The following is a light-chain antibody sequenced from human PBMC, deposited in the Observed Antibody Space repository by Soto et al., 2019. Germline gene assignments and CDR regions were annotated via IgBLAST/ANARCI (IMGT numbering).Light chain of an antibody. CDR3: QSYEDSLSNYV. Sequence: QSVLTQPPSVSGAPGQRVTISCTGTSTNVGAGSDVHWYQQLPGTAPKLIIYGNYNRPSGVPDRFSGSKSGTSASLTISGLQAEDEVDYYCQSYEDSLSNYVFGTGTKVTVL. J-gene: IGLJ1*01. CDR2: GNY. V-gene: IGLV1-40*01. CDR1: STNVGAGSD.